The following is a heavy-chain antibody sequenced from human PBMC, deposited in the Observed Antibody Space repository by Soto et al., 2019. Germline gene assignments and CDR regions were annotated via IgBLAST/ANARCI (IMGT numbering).Heavy chain of an antibody. D-gene: IGHD6-13*01. J-gene: IGHJ5*02. Sequence: PLETLSLTCTVSGGSISSYYWDWIRQPPGKGLEWVASFYHGGGTNSSPSFKSRATISAETSKNQISLNLSFVTAADTAVYYCARHVEIPGIRGHGWFDPWGQGTLVTVSS. V-gene: IGHV4-59*08. CDR2: FYHGGGT. CDR1: GGSISSYY. CDR3: ARHVEIPGIRGHGWFDP.